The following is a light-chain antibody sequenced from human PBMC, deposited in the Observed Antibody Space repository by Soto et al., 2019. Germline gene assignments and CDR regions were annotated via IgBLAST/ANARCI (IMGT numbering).Light chain of an antibody. CDR2: SNN. CDR1: SSNIGSNT. V-gene: IGLV1-44*01. CDR3: AACDDSLNGRV. Sequence: QSVLTQPPSASGTPGQRVTISCSGSSSNIGSNTVNWYQQLPGTAPKLLIYSNNQRPSGVPDRFSGSKSGTSASLAISGLQYADEAEYYCAACDDSLNGRVFGGGTKLTVL. J-gene: IGLJ2*01.